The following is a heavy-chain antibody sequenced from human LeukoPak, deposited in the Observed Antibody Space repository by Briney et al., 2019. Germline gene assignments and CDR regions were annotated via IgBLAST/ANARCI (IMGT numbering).Heavy chain of an antibody. CDR3: AKDWRADY. J-gene: IGHJ4*02. V-gene: IGHV3-23*01. Sequence: GGSLRLSCAASGFTFRSYAMTWVRQAPGKGLEWVSAVGSSGAGTKYAESVKGRFTISRDNSKSTLYLQMNSLRDEDTAVYYCAKDWRADYWGQGTLVTVSS. CDR2: VGSSGAGT. CDR1: GFTFRSYA.